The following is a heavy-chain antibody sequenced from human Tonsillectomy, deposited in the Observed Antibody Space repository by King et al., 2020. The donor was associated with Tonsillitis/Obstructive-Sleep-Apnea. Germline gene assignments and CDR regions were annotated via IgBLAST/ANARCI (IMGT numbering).Heavy chain of an antibody. V-gene: IGHV4-34*01. Sequence: VQLQQWGAGLLKPSETLSLTCAVYGGSFSGYYWSWIRQPPGKGLEWIGEINHSGSTNYNPSLKSRVTISVDTSKNQFSLKLSSVTAADTAVYYCARGGEGGIVVVSSNRAHYYYYMDVWGKGTTVTVSS. CDR2: INHSGST. CDR1: GGSFSGYY. D-gene: IGHD2-2*01. CDR3: ARGGEGGIVVVSSNRAHYYYYMDV. J-gene: IGHJ6*03.